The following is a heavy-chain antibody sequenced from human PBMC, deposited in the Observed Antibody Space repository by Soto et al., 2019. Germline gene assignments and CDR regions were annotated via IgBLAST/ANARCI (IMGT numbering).Heavy chain of an antibody. Sequence: QVQLVESGGGVVQPGRSLRLSCAASGFTFSSYGMHWVRQAPGKGLEWVAVISYDGSNKYYADSVKGRFTISRDNSKNTLYLQMNSLRAEDTAVYYCAKERFYPTYGSGRYFYYGMDVW. J-gene: IGHJ6*01. V-gene: IGHV3-30*18. CDR2: ISYDGSNK. CDR3: AKERFYPTYGSGRYFYYGMDV. CDR1: GFTFSSYG. D-gene: IGHD3-10*01.